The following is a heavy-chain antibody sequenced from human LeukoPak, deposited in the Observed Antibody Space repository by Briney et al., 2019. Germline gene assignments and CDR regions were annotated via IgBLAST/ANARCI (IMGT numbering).Heavy chain of an antibody. CDR3: ARMRPYDSTGYSPGHYMDV. CDR1: GGSMYSNY. CDR2: FYVGVGP. D-gene: IGHD3-22*01. J-gene: IGHJ6*03. V-gene: IGHV4-4*07. Sequence: SETLSLTCSVPGGSMYSNYWSWIPQTPGKGLKWIGRFYVGVGPNYNPSFKSRVTMSVDTSKNQLVLKLSAVTAADTAVYYCARMRPYDSTGYSPGHYMDVWGKGTTVTVYS.